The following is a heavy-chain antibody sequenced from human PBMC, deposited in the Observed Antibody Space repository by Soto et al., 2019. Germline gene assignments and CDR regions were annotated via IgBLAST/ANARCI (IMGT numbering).Heavy chain of an antibody. D-gene: IGHD1-26*01. CDR1: GFTVSSNY. V-gene: IGHV3-64*01. CDR3: ARITRRAGATDGMDV. Sequence: GGSLRLSCAASGFTVSSNYMHWVRQAPGKGLEYVSAISSNGGSTYYANSVKGRFTISRDNSKNTLYLQMGSLRAEDMAVYYCARITRRAGATDGMDVWGQGTTVTVSS. J-gene: IGHJ6*02. CDR2: ISSNGGST.